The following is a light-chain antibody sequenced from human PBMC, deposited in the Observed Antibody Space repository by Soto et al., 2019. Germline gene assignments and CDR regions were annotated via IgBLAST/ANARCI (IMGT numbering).Light chain of an antibody. V-gene: IGKV3-20*01. CDR3: QQYGSSPRT. CDR2: GAS. J-gene: IGKJ1*01. CDR1: QSVSSSF. Sequence: ENGLTQSPGTLSLSPGERATLSCRASQSVSSSFLAWYQQRPGQAPRLLVYGASSRATGIPARFSGSGSGTDFTLTISSLEPEDFAVYYCQQYGSSPRTFGQGTKV.